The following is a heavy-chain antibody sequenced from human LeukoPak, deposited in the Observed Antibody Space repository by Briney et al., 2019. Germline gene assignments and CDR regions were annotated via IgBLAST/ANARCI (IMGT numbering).Heavy chain of an antibody. CDR2: ISSSGSTI. CDR1: GFTFSDYY. CDR3: ARASVLKGYTIFGVVITGFDY. D-gene: IGHD3-3*01. V-gene: IGHV3-11*04. J-gene: IGHJ4*02. Sequence: GGSLRLYCAASGFTFSDYYMSWIRQAPGKGLEWVSYISSSGSTIYYADSVKGRFTISRDNAKNSLYLQMNSLRAEDTAVYYCARASVLKGYTIFGVVITGFDYWGQGTLVTVSS.